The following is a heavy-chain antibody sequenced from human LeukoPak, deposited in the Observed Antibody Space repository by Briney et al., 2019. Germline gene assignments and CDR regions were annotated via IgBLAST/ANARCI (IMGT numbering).Heavy chain of an antibody. V-gene: IGHV3-74*01. D-gene: IGHD4-17*01. Sequence: GGSLRLSCAASGFTFSSYWMHWVRQAPGKGLVWVSRINSDGSSTTYADSVKGRFTISRDNAKNTLYLQMNSLRAEDTAVYYCARDDYGDYGIDYWGQGTLVTVSS. J-gene: IGHJ4*02. CDR3: ARDDYGDYGIDY. CDR2: INSDGSST. CDR1: GFTFSSYW.